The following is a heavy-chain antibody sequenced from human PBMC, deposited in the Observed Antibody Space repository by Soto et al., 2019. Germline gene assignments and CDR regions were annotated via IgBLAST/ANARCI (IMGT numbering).Heavy chain of an antibody. Sequence: PGGSLRLSCAASGFTFSNYSMNWVRQAPGKGLEWVSSISSSSSYIYYADSMKGRFTISRDNAKNSLYLQMNSLRAEETAVYYCARDRQQDGMDVWGQGTPVTVSS. J-gene: IGHJ6*02. CDR1: GFTFSNYS. V-gene: IGHV3-21*01. D-gene: IGHD6-13*01. CDR2: ISSSSSYI. CDR3: ARDRQQDGMDV.